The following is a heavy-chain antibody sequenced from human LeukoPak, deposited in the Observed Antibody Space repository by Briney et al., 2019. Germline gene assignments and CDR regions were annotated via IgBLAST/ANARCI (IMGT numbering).Heavy chain of an antibody. CDR3: ARHPGSASHAFDI. J-gene: IGHJ3*02. CDR2: IYYSGGT. V-gene: IGHV4-59*08. Sequence: SETLSLTCTVSGGSISNYYWSWIRQPPGKGLQWIGYIYYSGGTNYNPSLKSRITISLDTSKSQFSLKLSSVTAADTAVYYCARHPGSASHAFDIWGQGTMVTVSS. CDR1: GGSISNYY.